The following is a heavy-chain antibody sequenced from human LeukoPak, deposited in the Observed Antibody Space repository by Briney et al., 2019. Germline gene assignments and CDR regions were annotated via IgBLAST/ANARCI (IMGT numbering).Heavy chain of an antibody. Sequence: ASVKDSCKASGYTFTGYYMHWVRQAPGQGLEWMGWIDPNSGGTNYAQKFQGRVTMTRDTSISTAYMELSRLRSDDTAVYFCARDSRGYSYGYTYWRQGTLVTVSS. J-gene: IGHJ4*02. CDR2: IDPNSGGT. CDR1: GYTFTGYY. CDR3: ARDSRGYSYGYTY. D-gene: IGHD5-18*01. V-gene: IGHV1-2*02.